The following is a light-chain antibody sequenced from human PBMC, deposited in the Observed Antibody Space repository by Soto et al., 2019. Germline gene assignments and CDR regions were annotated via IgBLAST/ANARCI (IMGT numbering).Light chain of an antibody. V-gene: IGLV2-14*03. Sequence: QSALTQPASVSGSPGQSITVSCTGTINDVGAYNYVSWYQHHPGKAPQLIIYDVSNRPSGVSNRFSASKSGNTASLTISGLQAEDEADYYCSSYTSSSTLYVFGTGTKVTVL. CDR1: INDVGAYNY. CDR3: SSYTSSSTLYV. CDR2: DVS. J-gene: IGLJ1*01.